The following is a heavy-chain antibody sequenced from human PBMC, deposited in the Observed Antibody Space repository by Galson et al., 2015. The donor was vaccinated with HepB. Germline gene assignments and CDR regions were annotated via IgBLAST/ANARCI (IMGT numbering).Heavy chain of an antibody. V-gene: IGHV3-30*03. CDR3: ARTRRGYSSSSADY. J-gene: IGHJ4*02. D-gene: IGHD6-6*01. CDR1: GFTFDNYG. CDR2: ISYDGSNK. Sequence: SLRLSCAASGFTFDNYGIHWVRQAPGKGLEWVAGISYDGSNKYYVDSVRGRVTISRDSSENTLYLQMNNLRAEDTAIYYCARTRRGYSSSSADYWGQGTLVTVSS.